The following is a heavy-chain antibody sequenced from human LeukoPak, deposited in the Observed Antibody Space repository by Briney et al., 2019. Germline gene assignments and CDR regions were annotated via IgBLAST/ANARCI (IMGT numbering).Heavy chain of an antibody. D-gene: IGHD4-17*01. CDR2: MYYSGST. J-gene: IGHJ4*02. Sequence: PSETLSLTCTVSGGSISSYYWSWIRQPPGKGLEWIGYMYYSGSTNYNPSLKSRVTISVDTSKNQFSLKLRSVTAADTAVYYCASARMTTVTEFDYWGQGTLVTVSS. CDR1: GGSISSYY. V-gene: IGHV4-59*01. CDR3: ASARMTTVTEFDY.